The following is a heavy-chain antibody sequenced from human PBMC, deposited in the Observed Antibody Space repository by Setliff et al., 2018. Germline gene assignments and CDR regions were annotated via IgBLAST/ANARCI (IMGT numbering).Heavy chain of an antibody. J-gene: IGHJ5*02. V-gene: IGHV1-8*03. CDR2: MNPNSGNT. CDR3: ARGRRGNYDFWSGYPNWFDP. Sequence: ASVKVSCKASGYTFTSYDINWVRQATGQGLEWMGWMNPNSGNTGYAQKFQGRVTITRNTSISTAYMELSSLRSEDTAVYYCARGRRGNYDFWSGYPNWFDPWGQGTLVTVSS. D-gene: IGHD3-3*01. CDR1: GYTFTSYD.